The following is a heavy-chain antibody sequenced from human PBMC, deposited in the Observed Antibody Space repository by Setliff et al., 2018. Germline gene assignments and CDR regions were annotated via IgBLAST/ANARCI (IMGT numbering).Heavy chain of an antibody. J-gene: IGHJ6*03. V-gene: IGHV4-4*07. D-gene: IGHD6-19*01. CDR1: GGSTSSYY. CDR2: IYIGGSA. CDR3: AREQWLDPPGYCYMDV. Sequence: SETLSLTCTVSGGSTSSYYWSWIRQPAGKGLEWIGHIYIGGSANYNPSLKSRVTMSIDTSKNQFSLKLNSVTAADMAVYYCAREQWLDPPGYCYMDVWAKGTTVTVSS.